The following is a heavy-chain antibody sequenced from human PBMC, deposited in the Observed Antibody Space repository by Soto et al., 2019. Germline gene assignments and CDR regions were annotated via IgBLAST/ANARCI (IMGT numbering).Heavy chain of an antibody. D-gene: IGHD3-9*01. CDR3: AKDLDILTGYYTQGFDY. J-gene: IGHJ4*02. CDR1: GFTFSSYA. CDR2: ISGSGGST. Sequence: GGSLRLSCAASGFTFSSYAMSWVRQAPGKGLEWVSAISGSGGSTYYADSVKGRFTISRDNSKNTLYLQMNSLRAEDTAVYYCAKDLDILTGYYTQGFDYWGQGTLVTVSS. V-gene: IGHV3-23*01.